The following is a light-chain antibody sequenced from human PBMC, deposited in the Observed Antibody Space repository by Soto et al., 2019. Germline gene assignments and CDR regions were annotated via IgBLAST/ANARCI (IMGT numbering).Light chain of an antibody. Sequence: QSVLTQPPSVSAAPGQKVAISCSGSSPNIGNDYVSWYQQLPGTAPKLLIYENNKRTSGIPDRFSGSKSGTSATLGITGLQSGDEADYYCETWDSSLSAAVFGGGTQLTVL. J-gene: IGLJ7*01. CDR3: ETWDSSLSAAV. CDR1: SPNIGNDY. V-gene: IGLV1-51*02. CDR2: ENN.